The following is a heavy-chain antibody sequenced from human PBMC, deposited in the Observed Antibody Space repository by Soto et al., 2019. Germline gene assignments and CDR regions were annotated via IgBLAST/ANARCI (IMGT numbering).Heavy chain of an antibody. J-gene: IGHJ6*02. Sequence: GAAVKVSCKASGCTFSSYAISWVRQAPGQGLEWMGGIIPIFGTANYAQKFQGRVTITADESTSTAYMELSSLRSEDTAVYYCARDRNYYGMDVWGQGTTVTVSS. CDR2: IIPIFGTA. CDR3: ARDRNYYGMDV. V-gene: IGHV1-69*13. CDR1: GCTFSSYA.